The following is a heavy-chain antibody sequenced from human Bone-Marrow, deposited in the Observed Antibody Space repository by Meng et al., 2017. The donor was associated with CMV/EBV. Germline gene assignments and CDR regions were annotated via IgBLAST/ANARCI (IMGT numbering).Heavy chain of an antibody. Sequence: GGSLRFSCAASEFTVSTNYMSWVRQAPGKGLEWVSVIYTGGSTFYADSVKGRFTISRDNSKNTLYLQMNSLRAEDTAVYYCARAPSISTWFYWGQGTLVTVSS. J-gene: IGHJ4*02. V-gene: IGHV3-53*01. CDR3: ARAPSISTWFY. D-gene: IGHD6-13*01. CDR1: EFTVSTNY. CDR2: IYTGGST.